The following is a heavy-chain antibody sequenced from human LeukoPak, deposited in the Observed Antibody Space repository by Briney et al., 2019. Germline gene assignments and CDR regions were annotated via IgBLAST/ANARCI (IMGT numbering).Heavy chain of an antibody. J-gene: IGHJ4*02. Sequence: SETLSLTCTVSGGSFRSYHWSWIRQPPGKGLEWVADINDSGTTNYNPSLKSRVTMSVDTSKNPFSLKVNSVTAADTAVFYCARLDWSGFYIDYWGQGILVTVSS. CDR2: INDSGTT. CDR3: ARLDWSGFYIDY. CDR1: GGSFRSYH. V-gene: IGHV4-59*08. D-gene: IGHD3-3*01.